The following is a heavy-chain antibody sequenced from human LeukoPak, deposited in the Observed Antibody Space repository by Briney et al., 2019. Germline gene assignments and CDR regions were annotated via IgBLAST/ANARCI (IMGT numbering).Heavy chain of an antibody. V-gene: IGHV3-48*01. J-gene: IGHJ6*02. CDR1: GFPFSTYS. Sequence: GGSLRLSCGASGFPFSTYSMNWVRQAPGKGLEWVSYITSGSTIIYYADSVKGRFTVSRDNAKNSLYLQMNSLRAEDTAVYYCARGYCSDGSRPPPVYYYGMDVWGQGTTVTVSS. CDR3: ARGYCSDGSRPPPVYYYGMDV. CDR2: ITSGSTII. D-gene: IGHD2-15*01.